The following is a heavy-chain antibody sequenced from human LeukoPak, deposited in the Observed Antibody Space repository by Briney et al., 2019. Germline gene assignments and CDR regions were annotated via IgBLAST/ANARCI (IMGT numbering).Heavy chain of an antibody. D-gene: IGHD2-8*01. CDR3: ARGYIVLMVYAPYYYGMDV. J-gene: IGHJ6*02. Sequence: ASVKVSCKASGGTFSSYGISWVRQAPGQGLEWMGWISAYNGNTNYAQKLQGRVTMTTDTSTSTAYMELRSLRSDDTAVYYCARGYIVLMVYAPYYYGMDVWGQGTTVTVSS. V-gene: IGHV1-18*01. CDR1: GGTFSSYG. CDR2: ISAYNGNT.